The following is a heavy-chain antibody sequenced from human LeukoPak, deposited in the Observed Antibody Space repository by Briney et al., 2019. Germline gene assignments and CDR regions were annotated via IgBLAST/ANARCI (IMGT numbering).Heavy chain of an antibody. CDR2: IYYSGST. D-gene: IGHD1-7*01. CDR1: GGSISSSNSY. CDR3: ASTPSPSYWNYGGA. J-gene: IGHJ5*02. V-gene: IGHV4-39*01. Sequence: SETLSLTCTVSGGSISSSNSYWGWIRQPPGKGLEWIGSIYYSGSTYYNPSLKSRVTISVDTSKNQFSLKLSSVTAADTAVYYCASTPSPSYWNYGGAWGQGTLVTVSS.